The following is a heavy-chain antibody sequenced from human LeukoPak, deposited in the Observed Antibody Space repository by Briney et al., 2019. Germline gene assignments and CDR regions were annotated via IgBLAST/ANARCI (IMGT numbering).Heavy chain of an antibody. CDR3: ARGRGRSITMVRGVIITPYYFDY. D-gene: IGHD3-10*01. Sequence: SETLSLTCAVYGGSFSGYYWSWIRQPPGKGLEWIGEINHSGSTNYNPSLKSRVTISVDTSKNQFSLKLSSVTAADTAVYYCARGRGRSITMVRGVIITPYYFDYWGQGTLVTVSS. CDR1: GGSFSGYY. CDR2: INHSGST. J-gene: IGHJ4*02. V-gene: IGHV4-34*01.